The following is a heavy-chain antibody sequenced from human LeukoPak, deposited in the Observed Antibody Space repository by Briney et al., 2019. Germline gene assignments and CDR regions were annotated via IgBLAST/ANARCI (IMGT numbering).Heavy chain of an antibody. V-gene: IGHV6-1*01. D-gene: IGHD3-22*01. Sequence: SQTLSLTCAISGDSVSSNSAAWNWLRQSPSRGLEWLGRTYYRSKWYNDYAVSVKSRITINPDTSKNQFSLQLNSVTPEDTAVYYCARGGSNYYDSKGAFDIWGQGTMVTVSS. CDR2: TYYRSKWYN. CDR3: ARGGSNYYDSKGAFDI. CDR1: GDSVSSNSAA. J-gene: IGHJ3*02.